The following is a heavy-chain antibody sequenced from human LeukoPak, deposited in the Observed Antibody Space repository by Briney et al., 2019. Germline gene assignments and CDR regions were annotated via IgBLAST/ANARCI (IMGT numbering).Heavy chain of an antibody. CDR1: GGTFSSYT. D-gene: IGHD3-10*01. CDR3: AREGVRGVSYYYGMDV. CDR2: IIPILGIA. J-gene: IGHJ6*02. V-gene: IGHV1-69*04. Sequence: SVTVSCTASGGTFSSYTISWVRQAPGQGLEWMGRIIPILGIANYAQKFQGRVTITADKSTSTAYMELSSLRSEDTAVYYCAREGVRGVSYYYGMDVWGQGTTVTVSS.